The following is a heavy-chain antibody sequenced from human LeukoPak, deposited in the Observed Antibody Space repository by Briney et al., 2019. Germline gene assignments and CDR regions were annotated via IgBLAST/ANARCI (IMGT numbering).Heavy chain of an antibody. J-gene: IGHJ6*03. CDR3: ASHQKLIAARRYYYYYMDV. Sequence: PSETLSLTCTVSGGSISSYYWSWIRQPAGKGLEWIGRIYTSGSTNYNPSLKSRVTMSVDTSKNQFSLKLSSVTAADTAVYYCASHQKLIAARRYYYYYMDVWGKGTTVTVSS. D-gene: IGHD6-6*01. CDR2: IYTSGST. CDR1: GGSISSYY. V-gene: IGHV4-4*07.